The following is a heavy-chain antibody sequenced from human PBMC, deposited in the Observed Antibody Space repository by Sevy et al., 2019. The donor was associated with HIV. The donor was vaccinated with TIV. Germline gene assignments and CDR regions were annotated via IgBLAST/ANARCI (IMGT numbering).Heavy chain of an antibody. D-gene: IGHD6-13*01. CDR1: GASIRDRSYY. CDR2: IYAYGET. Sequence: SETLSLTCTVSGASIRDRSYYWAWIRQPPGKGLEWIGNIYAYGETYYNSSLKSRVTISVDTSKNQFSLSLTSVTAADTTIYFCARSMEQQLDAFDIWGQGTMVTVSS. CDR3: ARSMEQQLDAFDI. V-gene: IGHV4-39*01. J-gene: IGHJ3*02.